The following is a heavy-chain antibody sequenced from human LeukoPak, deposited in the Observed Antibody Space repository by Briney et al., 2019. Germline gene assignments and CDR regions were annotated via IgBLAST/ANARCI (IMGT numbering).Heavy chain of an antibody. CDR2: IKQDGNEK. CDR1: GFTFSSYW. Sequence: GGSLRLSCAASGFTFSSYWMSWVRQAPGKGLEWVANIKQDGNEKYYVDSVKGRFTISRDNAKNSLYLQMNSLRAEDTAVYYCARDYDFWSGYPGGYFDYWGQGTLVTVSS. V-gene: IGHV3-7*01. D-gene: IGHD3-3*01. CDR3: ARDYDFWSGYPGGYFDY. J-gene: IGHJ4*02.